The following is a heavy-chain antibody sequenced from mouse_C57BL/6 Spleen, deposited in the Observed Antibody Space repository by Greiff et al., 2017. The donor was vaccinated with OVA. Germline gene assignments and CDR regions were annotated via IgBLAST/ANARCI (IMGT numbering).Heavy chain of an antibody. J-gene: IGHJ2*01. CDR2: IDPSDSYT. CDR3: ARSNSNYVDY. V-gene: IGHV1-69*01. Sequence: QVQLQQPGAELVMPGASVKLSCKASGYTFTSYWMHWVKQRPGQGLEWIGEIDPSDSYTNYNQKFKGKSTLTVDKSSSTAYMQLSSLTSEDSAVYYRARSNSNYVDYWGQGTTLTVSS. CDR1: GYTFTSYW. D-gene: IGHD2-5*01.